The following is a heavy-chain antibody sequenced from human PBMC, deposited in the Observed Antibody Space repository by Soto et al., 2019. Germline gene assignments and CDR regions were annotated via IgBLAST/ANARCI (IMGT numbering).Heavy chain of an antibody. J-gene: IGHJ6*02. CDR2: VSGSGGSV. Sequence: EVQLLESGGDLVQPGGSLTLSCAAAGFTFSSYGMSWVRQAPGKGLEWVSAVSGSGGSVYYADSVRGRFTISRDNSKNTLYLLVNSLRAEDTAIYYCAKGSVVGADYSYGMDVWGQGTTVTVSS. V-gene: IGHV3-23*01. D-gene: IGHD2-2*01. CDR1: GFTFSSYG. CDR3: AKGSVVGADYSYGMDV.